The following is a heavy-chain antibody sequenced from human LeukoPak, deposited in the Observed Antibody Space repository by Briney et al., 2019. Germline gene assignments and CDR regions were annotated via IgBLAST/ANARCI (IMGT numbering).Heavy chain of an antibody. J-gene: IGHJ5*02. D-gene: IGHD1-1*01. CDR3: ARDQVSKYTWFDP. CDR2: INPDSGGT. V-gene: IGHV1-2*02. Sequence: GASVKVSCKASGYTFTGYYMHWVRQAPGQGLEWMGWINPDSGGTNYAQKFQGRVTMTRDTSISTAYMELSRLRSDDTAVYYCARDQVSKYTWFDPWGQGTLVTVSS. CDR1: GYTFTGYY.